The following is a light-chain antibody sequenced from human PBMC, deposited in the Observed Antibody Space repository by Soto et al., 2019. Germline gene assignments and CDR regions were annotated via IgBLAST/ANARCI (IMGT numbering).Light chain of an antibody. V-gene: IGLV2-8*01. CDR1: SSDVGDYNY. CDR2: EVN. Sequence: QSALTQPPSASGSPGQSVTISCTGTSSDVGDYNYVSWYQQYPGKAPKLMIYEVNKRPSGVPDRFSGSKSGNMASLTVSGLQAEDEADYYCSSYAGSNTFVFGTGTKVTVL. CDR3: SSYAGSNTFV. J-gene: IGLJ1*01.